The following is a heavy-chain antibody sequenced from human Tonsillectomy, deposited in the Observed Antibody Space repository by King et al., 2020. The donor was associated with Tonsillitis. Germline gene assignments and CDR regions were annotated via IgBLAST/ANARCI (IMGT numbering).Heavy chain of an antibody. Sequence: VQLQQWGAGLLKPSETLSLTCAVYGGSFSGYYWSWIRQPPGKGLEWIGEINHSGSTNYNPSLKSRVTISVDTSKNQFSLKLSSVTAADTAVYYCASTSDLSPLLWFGELLAEDAFDIWGQGTMVTVSS. J-gene: IGHJ3*02. V-gene: IGHV4-34*01. D-gene: IGHD3-10*01. CDR2: INHSGST. CDR1: GGSFSGYY. CDR3: ASTSDLSPLLWFGELLAEDAFDI.